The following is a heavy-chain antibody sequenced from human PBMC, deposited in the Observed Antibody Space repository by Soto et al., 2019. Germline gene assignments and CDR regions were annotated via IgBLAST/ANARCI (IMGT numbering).Heavy chain of an antibody. CDR1: GYTFTSYG. J-gene: IGHJ4*02. Sequence: QVQLVQSGAEVKKPGASVKVSCKASGYTFTSYGISWVRQAPGQGLEWMGWISAYNGNTNYAQKLQGRVTMTTDTSTSTAYMELRSLRSDDTAVYYCARVGRYYDYVWGSYRYHLFDYWGQGTLVTVSS. V-gene: IGHV1-18*01. CDR2: ISAYNGNT. D-gene: IGHD3-16*02. CDR3: ARVGRYYDYVWGSYRYHLFDY.